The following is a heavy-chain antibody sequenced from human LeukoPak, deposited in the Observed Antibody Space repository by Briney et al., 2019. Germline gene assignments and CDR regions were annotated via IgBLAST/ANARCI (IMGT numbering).Heavy chain of an antibody. CDR1: GGSFSGYY. V-gene: IGHV4-34*01. Sequence: PSETLSLTCAVYGGSFSGYYWGWIRQPPGKGLEWIGEINHGGSTNYSPSLKSRVTISVDTSKNQFSLKLNSVTAADTAVYYCAGALSYVYSSEQAAHMDVWGKGTTVTVSS. CDR2: INHGGST. J-gene: IGHJ6*03. CDR3: AGALSYVYSSEQAAHMDV. D-gene: IGHD6-25*01.